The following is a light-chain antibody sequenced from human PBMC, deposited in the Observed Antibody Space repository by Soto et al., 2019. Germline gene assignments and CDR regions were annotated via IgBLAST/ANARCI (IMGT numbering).Light chain of an antibody. CDR1: SGSIASNY. CDR2: EDN. V-gene: IGLV6-57*04. J-gene: IGLJ3*02. CDR3: QSYDSSFWV. Sequence: NFMLTQPHSVSESPGKTVTISCTRSSGSIASNYVQWYQQRPGSAPTTVIYEDNQRPSGVPDRFSGSIDSSSNSASLTISGLKTEDEADYYCQSYDSSFWVFGGGTKVT.